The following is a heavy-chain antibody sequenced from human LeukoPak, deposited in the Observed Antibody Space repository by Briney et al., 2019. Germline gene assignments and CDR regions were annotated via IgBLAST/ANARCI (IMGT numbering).Heavy chain of an antibody. J-gene: IGHJ4*02. CDR1: GYTFSGYG. CDR3: ARHSNSWSPFDF. CDR2: INAYNGNT. Sequence: ASVKVSCKASGYTFSGYGFSWVRQAPGQGLEWMGWINAYNGNTNYAQNLQGRVTMTTDTSTSTAYMELRSLRSDDTAVYYCARHSNSWSPFDFWGQGTLVTVSS. D-gene: IGHD6-13*01. V-gene: IGHV1-18*01.